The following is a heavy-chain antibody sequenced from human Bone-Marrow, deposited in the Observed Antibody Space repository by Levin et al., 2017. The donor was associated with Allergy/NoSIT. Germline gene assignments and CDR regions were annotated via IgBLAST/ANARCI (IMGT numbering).Heavy chain of an antibody. V-gene: IGHV3-33*01. CDR2: IWYDGSNK. J-gene: IGHJ4*02. Sequence: GESLKISCAASGFTFSSYGMHWVRQAPGKGLEWVAVIWYDGSNKYYADSVKGRFTISRDNSKNTLYLQMNSLRAEDTAVYYCARDRLYYYDSSGYGIWGQGTLVTVSS. CDR1: GFTFSSYG. CDR3: ARDRLYYYDSSGYGI. D-gene: IGHD3-22*01.